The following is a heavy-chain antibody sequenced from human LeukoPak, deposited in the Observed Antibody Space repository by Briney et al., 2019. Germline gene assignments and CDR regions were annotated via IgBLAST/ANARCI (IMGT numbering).Heavy chain of an antibody. D-gene: IGHD3-22*01. CDR3: ARHNVRDSSGYRSYYFDY. J-gene: IGHJ4*02. CDR2: IYTSGST. CDR1: GGSISSGSYY. V-gene: IGHV4-61*02. Sequence: SQTLSLTCTVSGGSISSGSYYWSWIRQPAGKGLEWIGRIYTSGSTNYNPSLKSRVTISVDTSKNQFSLKLSSVTAADTAVYYCARHNVRDSSGYRSYYFDYWGQGTLVTVSS.